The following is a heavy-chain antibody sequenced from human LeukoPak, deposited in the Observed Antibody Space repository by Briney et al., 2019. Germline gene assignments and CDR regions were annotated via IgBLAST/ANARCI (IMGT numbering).Heavy chain of an antibody. V-gene: IGHV4-34*01. D-gene: IGHD3-3*01. J-gene: IGHJ6*03. CDR1: GGSFSGYY. Sequence: SETLSLTCAVYGGSFSGYYWSWIRQPPGKGLEWIGEINHSGSTNYNPSLKSRVTISVDTSKNQFSLKLSSVTAADTAVYYCARVTTIFGVLKYYYYMDVWGKGTTVTVSS. CDR3: ARVTTIFGVLKYYYYMDV. CDR2: INHSGST.